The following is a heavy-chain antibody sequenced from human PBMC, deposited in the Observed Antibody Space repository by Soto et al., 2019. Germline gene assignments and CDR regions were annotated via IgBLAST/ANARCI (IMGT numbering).Heavy chain of an antibody. CDR1: GYTFTSYG. CDR2: ISAYNGNT. V-gene: IGHV1-18*01. CDR3: AICLYVDTEGYYYYGMDV. J-gene: IGHJ6*02. Sequence: GASVKVSCKASGYTFTSYGISWVRRAPGQGLEWMGWISAYNGNTNYAQKLQGRVTMTTDTSTSTAYMELRSLRSDDTAVYYCAICLYVDTEGYYYYGMDVWGQGTTVTVSS. D-gene: IGHD3-16*01.